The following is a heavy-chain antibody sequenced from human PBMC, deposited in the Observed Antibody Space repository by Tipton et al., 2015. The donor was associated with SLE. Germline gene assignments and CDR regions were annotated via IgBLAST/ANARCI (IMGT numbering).Heavy chain of an antibody. CDR2: INHSGST. Sequence: TLSLTCAVYGGSFSGYYWSWIRQPPGKGLEWIGEINHSGSTNYNPSLKSRLTISVDTSKNQFSLRLSSVTAADTAVYYCARGPYYDFWSGYAPVMGYFQHWGQGTLVTVSS. CDR1: GGSFSGYY. J-gene: IGHJ1*01. CDR3: ARGPYYDFWSGYAPVMGYFQH. V-gene: IGHV4-34*01. D-gene: IGHD3-3*01.